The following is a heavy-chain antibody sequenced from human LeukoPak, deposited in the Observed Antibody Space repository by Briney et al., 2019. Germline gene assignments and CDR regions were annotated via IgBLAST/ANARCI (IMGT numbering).Heavy chain of an antibody. CDR3: ARLGKDCSGGSCWPLDY. J-gene: IGHJ4*02. CDR1: GGSISSSSYY. CDR2: IYYGGST. Sequence: PSETLSLTCTVSGGSISSSSYYWGWIRQPPGKGLEWIGSIYYGGSTYYNPSLKSRVTISVDTSKNQFSLKLSSVTAADTAVYYCARLGKDCSGGSCWPLDYWGQGTLVTVSS. V-gene: IGHV4-39*01. D-gene: IGHD2-15*01.